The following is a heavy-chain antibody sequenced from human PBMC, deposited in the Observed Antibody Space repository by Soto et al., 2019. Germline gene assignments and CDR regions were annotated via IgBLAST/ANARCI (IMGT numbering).Heavy chain of an antibody. V-gene: IGHV3-23*04. D-gene: IGHD3-10*01. CDR1: GFTFSSYA. CDR3: AKGGVRGVYGMDV. Sequence: VQLVESGGGVVQPGRSLSLSCAASGFTFSSYAMSWVRQAPGKGLEWVSAITGSGGSTYYPDSVNGRFTISRDNSKNTLYPQMNSLRAEDTAVYYCAKGGVRGVYGMDVWGQGTTVTVSS. CDR2: ITGSGGST. J-gene: IGHJ6*02.